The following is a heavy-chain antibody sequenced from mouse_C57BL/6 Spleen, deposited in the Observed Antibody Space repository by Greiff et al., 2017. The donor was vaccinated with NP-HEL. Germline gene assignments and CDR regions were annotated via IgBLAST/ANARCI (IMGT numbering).Heavy chain of an antibody. J-gene: IGHJ3*01. V-gene: IGHV1-15*01. CDR1: GYTFTDYE. Sequence: QVQLQQSGAELVRPGASVTLSCKASGYTFTDYEMHWVKQTPVHGLEWIGAIDPETGGTAYNQKFKGKAILTADKSSSTAYMELRSLTSEDSAVYDCTREERDEWFAYWGQGTLVTVSA. CDR2: IDPETGGT. CDR3: TREERDEWFAY. D-gene: IGHD3-3*01.